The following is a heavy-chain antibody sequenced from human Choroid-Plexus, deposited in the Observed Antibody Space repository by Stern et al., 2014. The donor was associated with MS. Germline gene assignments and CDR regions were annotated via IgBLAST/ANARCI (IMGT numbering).Heavy chain of an antibody. Sequence: VQLVESGAEVKKPGASVKVSCKTSGYIFTGYYIHWVRQAPGQGLEWMAWIKPNTGDTKYAQKFQGRVTISRDTSISTAYVELSSLTSDDTAVYYCARDQRGITIFGVVTDYYYLGXXXXXQGTTVTVSS. D-gene: IGHD3-3*01. CDR1: GYIFTGYY. CDR3: ARDQRGITIFGVVTDYYYLGXXX. J-gene: IGHJ6*02. V-gene: IGHV1-2*02. CDR2: IKPNTGDT.